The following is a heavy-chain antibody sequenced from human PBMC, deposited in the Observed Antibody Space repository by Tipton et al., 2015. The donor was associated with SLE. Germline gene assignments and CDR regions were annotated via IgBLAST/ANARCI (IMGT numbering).Heavy chain of an antibody. V-gene: IGHV4-59*01. CDR3: ARGEWGYYFDY. J-gene: IGHJ4*02. CDR1: GGSFSGYY. Sequence: LRLSCAVYGGSFSGYYWSWIRQPPGKGLEWIGYIYYSGSTNYNPSLKSRVTISVDTSKNQFSLKLSSVTAADTAVYYCARGEWGYYFDYWGQGTLVTVSS. CDR2: IYYSGST. D-gene: IGHD1-26*01.